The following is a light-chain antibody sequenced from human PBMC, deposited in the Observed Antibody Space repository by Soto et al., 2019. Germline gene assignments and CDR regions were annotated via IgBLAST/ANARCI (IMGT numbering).Light chain of an antibody. CDR3: QTWGTGIRV. Sequence: QLVLTQSPSASASLGASVKLTCTLSSGHSSNAIAWHQQQPEKGPRYLMKINSDGSHSKGDGIPDRFSGSRSGAECSLTISSLQTEDEADYYCQTWGTGIRVFGGGTQLTVL. CDR2: INSDGSH. J-gene: IGLJ2*01. V-gene: IGLV4-69*01. CDR1: SGHSSNA.